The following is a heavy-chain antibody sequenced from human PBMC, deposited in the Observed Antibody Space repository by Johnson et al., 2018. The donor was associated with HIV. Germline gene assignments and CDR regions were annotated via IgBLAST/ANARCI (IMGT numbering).Heavy chain of an antibody. V-gene: IGHV3-NL1*01. J-gene: IGHJ3*02. CDR3: ARLSEHIVVVTAWADAFDI. CDR2: IYSGGST. CDR1: GFAFRSYG. D-gene: IGHD2-21*02. Sequence: QVQLVESGGGVVRPGGSLRLSCAASGFAFRSYGMHWVRQAPGKGLEWVSVIYSGGSTYYADSVKGRFTISSDNSKNTLYLQMNSLRAEDTAVYYCARLSEHIVVVTAWADAFDIWGQGTMVTVSS.